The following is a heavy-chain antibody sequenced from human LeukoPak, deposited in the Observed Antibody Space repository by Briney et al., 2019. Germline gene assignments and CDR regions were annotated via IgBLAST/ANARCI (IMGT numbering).Heavy chain of an antibody. CDR2: IYPADSDT. CDR3: ARQSRDGSKTRGYYFDY. J-gene: IGHJ4*02. V-gene: IGHV5-51*01. D-gene: IGHD3-10*01. Sequence: GESLKISCQVSGYTFTNYWIGWVRQMPGKGLESMGIIYPADSDTTYSPSFQGQVTVSADKSISTVYLQWSSLKASDTATYYCARQSRDGSKTRGYYFDYWGQGTLVNVSS. CDR1: GYTFTNYW.